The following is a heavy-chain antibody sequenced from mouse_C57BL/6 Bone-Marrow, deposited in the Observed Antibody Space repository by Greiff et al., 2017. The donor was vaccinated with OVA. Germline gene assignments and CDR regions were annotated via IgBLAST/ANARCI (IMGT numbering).Heavy chain of an antibody. D-gene: IGHD2-5*01. Sequence: QVQLQQPGAELVRPGTSVKLSCKASGYTFTSYWMHWVKQRPGQGLEWIGVIDPSDSYTNYNQKFKGKATLTVDKSSSTAYMELRSLTSEDSAVYYCARKSYYSNYVAWFAYWGQGTLVTVSA. CDR3: ARKSYYSNYVAWFAY. V-gene: IGHV1-59*01. CDR1: GYTFTSYW. CDR2: IDPSDSYT. J-gene: IGHJ3*01.